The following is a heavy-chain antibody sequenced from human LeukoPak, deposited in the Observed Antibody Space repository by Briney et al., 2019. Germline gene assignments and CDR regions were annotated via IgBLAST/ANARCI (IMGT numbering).Heavy chain of an antibody. CDR3: ARDSVRGGDSHYYWYYYMDV. CDR1: GGSISSGGYY. D-gene: IGHD2-21*01. CDR2: IYHSGST. V-gene: IGHV4-30-2*01. Sequence: SQTLSLTCTVSGGSISSGGYYWSWIRQPPGKGLEWIGYIYHSGSTYYSPSLKSRVTISVDRSKNQFSLKLSSVTAADTAVYYCARDSVRGGDSHYYWYYYMDVWGKGTTVTVSS. J-gene: IGHJ6*03.